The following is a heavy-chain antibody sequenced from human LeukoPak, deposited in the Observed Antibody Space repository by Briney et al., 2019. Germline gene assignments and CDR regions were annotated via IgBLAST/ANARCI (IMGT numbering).Heavy chain of an antibody. Sequence: GASVKVSCKASGYTFTGYYMHWVRQAPGQGLEWMGWINPNSGGTNYAQKFQGRVTMTRDTSISTAYMELSRLRSDDTAVYYCAREKVTRRHSWFDPWGQGTLVTVSS. J-gene: IGHJ5*02. V-gene: IGHV1-2*02. CDR1: GYTFTGYY. D-gene: IGHD4-11*01. CDR3: AREKVTRRHSWFDP. CDR2: INPNSGGT.